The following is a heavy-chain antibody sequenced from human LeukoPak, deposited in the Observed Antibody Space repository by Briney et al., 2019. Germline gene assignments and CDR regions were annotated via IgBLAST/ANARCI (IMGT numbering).Heavy chain of an antibody. V-gene: IGHV3-23*01. CDR1: GFTFSTSA. CDR3: AKIFGVVMLTEFDY. Sequence: HPGGSLRLSCAASGFTFSTSAMGWVRQAPGKGLEWVSGISVSGYSTYYAESVKGRFTISRDNSKNTLYLQMNSLRAEDTAVYYCAKIFGVVMLTEFDYWGQGAVVIVSS. D-gene: IGHD3-3*01. CDR2: ISVSGYST. J-gene: IGHJ4*02.